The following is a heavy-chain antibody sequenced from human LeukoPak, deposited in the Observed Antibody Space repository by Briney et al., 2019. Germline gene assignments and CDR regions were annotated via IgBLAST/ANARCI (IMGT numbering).Heavy chain of an antibody. V-gene: IGHV3-21*01. Sequence: GGSLRLSCAAPGFTFSSYSMNWVRQAPGKGLEWVSSISSSSSYIYYADSVKGRFTISRDNAKNSLYLQMNSLRAEDTAVYYCAREGPYGDYFDYWGQGTLVTVSS. D-gene: IGHD4-17*01. CDR3: AREGPYGDYFDY. CDR1: GFTFSSYS. J-gene: IGHJ4*02. CDR2: ISSSSSYI.